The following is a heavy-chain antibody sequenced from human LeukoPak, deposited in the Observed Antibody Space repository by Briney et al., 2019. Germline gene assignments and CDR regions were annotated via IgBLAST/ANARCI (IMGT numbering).Heavy chain of an antibody. Sequence: RGSLRLSCAASGFIFSSYSVNWVRQAPGKGLEWVSSISSSSSYVYYADSVKGRFTISRDSAKNSLYLQMNSLRAEDTAVYYCARQYSSSSFDYWGQGTLVTVSS. CDR1: GFIFSSYS. V-gene: IGHV3-21*01. J-gene: IGHJ4*02. CDR3: ARQYSSSSFDY. D-gene: IGHD6-6*01. CDR2: ISSSSSYV.